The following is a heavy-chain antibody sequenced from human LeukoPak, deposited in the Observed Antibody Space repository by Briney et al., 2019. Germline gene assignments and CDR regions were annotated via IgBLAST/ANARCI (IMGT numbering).Heavy chain of an antibody. Sequence: SETLSLTCTVSGGSISSSSYYWGWIRQPPGKGLEWIGSIYYSGSTCYNPSLKSRVTISVDTSKNQFSLKLSSVTAADTAVYYCARQRNDHYYYYYMDVWGKGTTVTVSS. V-gene: IGHV4-39*01. J-gene: IGHJ6*03. CDR3: ARQRNDHYYYYYMDV. CDR2: IYYSGST. CDR1: GGSISSSSYY. D-gene: IGHD1-1*01.